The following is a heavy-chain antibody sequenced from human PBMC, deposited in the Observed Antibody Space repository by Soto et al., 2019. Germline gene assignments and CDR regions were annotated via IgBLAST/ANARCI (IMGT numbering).Heavy chain of an antibody. D-gene: IGHD5-18*01. J-gene: IGHJ4*02. Sequence: GASVKVSCKASGGTFSSYAISWVRQAPGQGLEWMGGIIPIFGTANYAQKFQGRVTITADESTSTAYMELSSLRSEDTAVYYCARGWGYSYGYVDFDYWGQGTLVTVSS. CDR1: GGTFSSYA. CDR2: IIPIFGTA. V-gene: IGHV1-69*13. CDR3: ARGWGYSYGYVDFDY.